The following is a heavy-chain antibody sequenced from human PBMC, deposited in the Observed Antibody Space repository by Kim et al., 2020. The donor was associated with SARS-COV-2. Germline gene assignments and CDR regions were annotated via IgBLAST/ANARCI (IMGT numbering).Heavy chain of an antibody. V-gene: IGHV3-48*04. D-gene: IGHD1-26*01. CDR3: ARGRGSYYFDY. J-gene: IGHJ4*02. CDR1: GFTCSSYT. CDR2: FTSSSNSI. Sequence: GGSLRLSCVASGFTCSSYTMNWVRQAPGKGLEWISYFTSSSNSISYADSVKGRFAISRDNAQKSLYLQMNSLGADDTAVYYCARGRGSYYFDYWGQGSLV.